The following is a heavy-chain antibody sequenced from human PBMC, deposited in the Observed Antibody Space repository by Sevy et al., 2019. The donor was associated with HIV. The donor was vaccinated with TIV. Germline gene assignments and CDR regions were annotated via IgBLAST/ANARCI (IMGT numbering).Heavy chain of an antibody. CDR3: ATASHCSGGSRYPIEYPKFDY. Sequence: ASVKVSCKVSGYTLTELSMHWVRQAPGKGLEWMGGFDPEDGETIYAQMFQCRVTMTEDTSTDTAYMELSSLRSEDTAVYYCATASHCSGGSRYPIEYPKFDYWGQGTLVTVSS. J-gene: IGHJ4*02. D-gene: IGHD2-15*01. V-gene: IGHV1-24*01. CDR2: FDPEDGET. CDR1: GYTLTELS.